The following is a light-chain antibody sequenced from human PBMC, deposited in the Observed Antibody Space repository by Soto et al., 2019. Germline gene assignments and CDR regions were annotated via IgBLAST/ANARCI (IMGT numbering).Light chain of an antibody. CDR2: GNS. Sequence: QSVLTQPPSVSGAPGQRVTISCTGSSSNIGAGYDVHWYQQLPGTAPKLLIYGNSNRPSGVPDRFSGSKSGTSASLAITGLQAEDSADYYCQAYDGSLSGSVFGGGTKVTVL. CDR3: QAYDGSLSGSV. J-gene: IGLJ3*02. V-gene: IGLV1-40*01. CDR1: SSNIGAGYD.